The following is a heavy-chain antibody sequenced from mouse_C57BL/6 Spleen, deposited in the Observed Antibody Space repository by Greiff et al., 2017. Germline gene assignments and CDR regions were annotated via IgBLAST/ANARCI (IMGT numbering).Heavy chain of an antibody. Sequence: EVQRVESEGGLVQPGSSMKLSCTASGFTFSDYYMAWVRQVPEKGLEWVANINYDGSSTYYLDSLKSRFIISRDNAKNILYLQMSRLKSEDTATYYCARGGYYGSSYLYWYFDVWGTGTTVTVSS. J-gene: IGHJ1*03. CDR2: INYDGSST. CDR1: GFTFSDYY. V-gene: IGHV5-16*01. CDR3: ARGGYYGSSYLYWYFDV. D-gene: IGHD1-1*01.